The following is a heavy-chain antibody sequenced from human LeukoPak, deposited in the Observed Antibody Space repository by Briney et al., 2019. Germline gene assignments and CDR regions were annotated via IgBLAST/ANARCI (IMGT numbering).Heavy chain of an antibody. J-gene: IGHJ4*02. CDR2: IWYDGSNK. D-gene: IGHD6-19*01. Sequence: PGGSLRLSCAASGFTFSSYGMHWVRQAPGKGLEWVAVIWYDGSNKYYADSVKGRFTISRDNSKNTLYLQMNSLRAEDTAVYYCAKDRRSLLAVAGNFDYWGQGTLVTVSS. V-gene: IGHV3-33*06. CDR1: GFTFSSYG. CDR3: AKDRRSLLAVAGNFDY.